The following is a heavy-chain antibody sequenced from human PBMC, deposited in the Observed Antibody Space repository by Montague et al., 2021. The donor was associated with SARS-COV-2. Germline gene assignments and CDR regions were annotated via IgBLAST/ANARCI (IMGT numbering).Heavy chain of an antibody. D-gene: IGHD3-3*01. Sequence: SETLSLTCTVSGGSISSYYWSWIRQPPGKGLEWIGYIYYSGSTNYNPSXXSRVTISVDTSKNQFSLKLSSVTAADTAVYYCARLARGEYYDFWSGSHEYPHCSYGMDVWGQGTTVPVSS. V-gene: IGHV4-59*08. CDR1: GGSISSYY. CDR3: ARLARGEYYDFWSGSHEYPHCSYGMDV. CDR2: IYYSGST. J-gene: IGHJ6*02.